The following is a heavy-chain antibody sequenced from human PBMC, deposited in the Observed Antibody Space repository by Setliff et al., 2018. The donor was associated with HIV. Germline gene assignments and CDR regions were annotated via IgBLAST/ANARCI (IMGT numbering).Heavy chain of an antibody. CDR3: ARSTFLLDILNAPFDL. J-gene: IGHJ4*02. Sequence: PSETLSLTRDVSGFSIRSGHYWAWIRQPPGKGLEWIGSIYYTGSTYYYPSLKNRVTISVDTSKNQISLKVNFLTAADTAVYYCARSTFLLDILNAPFDLWGQGILVTSPQ. CDR2: IYYTGST. D-gene: IGHD3-9*01. CDR1: GFSIRSGHY. V-gene: IGHV4-38-2*01.